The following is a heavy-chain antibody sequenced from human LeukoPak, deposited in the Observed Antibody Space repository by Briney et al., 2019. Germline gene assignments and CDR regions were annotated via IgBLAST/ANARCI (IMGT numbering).Heavy chain of an antibody. D-gene: IGHD6-13*01. CDR1: GFTFSSYG. CDR3: AKSPRYSSSWYSDYYYYMDV. V-gene: IGHV3-30*02. Sequence: PGGSLRLSCAASGFTFSSYGMHWVRQAPGKGLEWVAFIRYDGSNKYYADSVKGRFTISRDNSKNTLYLQMNSLRAEDTAVYYCAKSPRYSSSWYSDYYYYMDVWGKGTTVTISS. CDR2: IRYDGSNK. J-gene: IGHJ6*03.